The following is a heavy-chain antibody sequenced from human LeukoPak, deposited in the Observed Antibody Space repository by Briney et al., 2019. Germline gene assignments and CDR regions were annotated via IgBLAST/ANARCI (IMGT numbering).Heavy chain of an antibody. Sequence: PGGSLRLSCTASGFSFSDYSMNWVRQAPGKGLEWVSSISRRSRHVYYAGSVKGRSTISRDNAWNSLYLQMNSLRAEDMAVYFCVRDLLGSGSTTAYLHHWGQGTLVTVSS. CDR3: VRDLLGSGSTTAYLHH. J-gene: IGHJ1*01. V-gene: IGHV3-21*01. D-gene: IGHD1-1*01. CDR1: GFSFSDYS. CDR2: ISRRSRHV.